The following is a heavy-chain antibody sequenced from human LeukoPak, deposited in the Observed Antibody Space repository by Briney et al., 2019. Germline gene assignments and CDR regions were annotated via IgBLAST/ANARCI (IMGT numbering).Heavy chain of an antibody. V-gene: IGHV3-7*01. CDR1: GFTFSSYW. CDR3: ARPLTRTTIFYDY. Sequence: GGSLRLSCAASGFTFSSYWMSWVRQAPGKGLEWVANIKQDGSEKYYVDSVKGRFTISRDNAKNSLYLQMNSLRAEDTAVYYCARPLTRTTIFYDYWGQGTLVTVSS. CDR2: IKQDGSEK. D-gene: IGHD1-7*01. J-gene: IGHJ4*02.